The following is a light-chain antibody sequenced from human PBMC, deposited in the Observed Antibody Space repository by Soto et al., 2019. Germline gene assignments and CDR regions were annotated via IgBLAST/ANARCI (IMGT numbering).Light chain of an antibody. CDR2: DAS. CDR3: QQYKSDSRT. V-gene: IGKV1-5*01. CDR1: QDITKW. J-gene: IGKJ1*01. Sequence: DIPMTQSPSTLSASVGDRVTITCRASQDITKWLAWYQQKPGNGPKVLIYDASILENGVPSRFSGSGSGTEFSLTISGLQLDDFATYYCQQYKSDSRTFGQGTKVEIK.